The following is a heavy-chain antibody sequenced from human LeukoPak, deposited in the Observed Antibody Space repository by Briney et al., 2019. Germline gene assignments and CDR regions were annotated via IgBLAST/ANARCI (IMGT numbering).Heavy chain of an antibody. CDR2: IYYSGST. D-gene: IGHD6-6*01. J-gene: IGHJ4*02. CDR3: ARVRAARPEYDFDY. V-gene: IGHV4-59*01. CDR1: GGSISSYY. Sequence: SETQSLTCTVSGGSISSYYWSWIRQPPGKGLEWIGYIYYSGSTNYNPSLKSRVTISVDTSKNQFSLKLSSVTAADTAVYYCARVRAARPEYDFDYWGQGSLVTVSS.